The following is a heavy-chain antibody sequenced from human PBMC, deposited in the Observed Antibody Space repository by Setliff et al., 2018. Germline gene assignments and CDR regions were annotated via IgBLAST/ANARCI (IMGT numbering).Heavy chain of an antibody. V-gene: IGHV4-4*07. CDR3: ASQRLARYFES. CDR2: IYSDGSA. CDR1: GGIIYDHW. Sequence: SETLSLTCSVSGGIIYDHWWTWIRQPAGAGLEWIGRIYSDGSADYNPSLRSRVTISVDKSKNQFFLKLTSMTAADTALYYCASQRLARYFESWGQGILVTVPQ. J-gene: IGHJ4*02. D-gene: IGHD2-21*01.